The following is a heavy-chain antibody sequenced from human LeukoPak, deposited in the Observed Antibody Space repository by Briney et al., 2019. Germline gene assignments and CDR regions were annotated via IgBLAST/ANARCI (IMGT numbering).Heavy chain of an antibody. CDR3: ARDLSGWYPIDY. CDR2: IWYDGSNK. Sequence: GGSLRLSCAASGFTFSGYAMSWVRQAPGKGLEWVAVIWYDGSNKYYADSVRGRFTISRDNSKNTLYLQMNSLRAEDTAAYYCARDLSGWYPIDYWGQGTLVTVSS. CDR1: GFTFSGYA. V-gene: IGHV3-33*08. J-gene: IGHJ4*02. D-gene: IGHD6-19*01.